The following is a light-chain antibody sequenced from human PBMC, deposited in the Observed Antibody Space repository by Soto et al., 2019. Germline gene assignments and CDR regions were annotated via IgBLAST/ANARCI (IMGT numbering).Light chain of an antibody. CDR1: QSVSSN. CDR3: QHYGNSPMYT. Sequence: IVMTQSPATLSVSPWERATLSCRASQSVSSNLAWYQQKPGQAPRLFIHGTSTRATGIPARFSGSGSGTEFTLTISSLQSEDFAVFYCQHYGNSPMYTFGQGTKV. J-gene: IGKJ2*01. CDR2: GTS. V-gene: IGKV3-15*01.